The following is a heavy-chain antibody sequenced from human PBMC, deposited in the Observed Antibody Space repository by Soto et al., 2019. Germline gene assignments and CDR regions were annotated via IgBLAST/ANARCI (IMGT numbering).Heavy chain of an antibody. D-gene: IGHD6-13*01. V-gene: IGHV3-33*06. CDR3: AKEGRVGYSTRIFRRDNWFAP. J-gene: IGHJ5*02. CDR2: ILYDGSNQ. Sequence: QVQLVESGGGVVQPGRSLRLSCAAFGFTFSSYAMHWVRQAPGKGLEWVAAILYDGSNQYYADAVKGRFTISRDNSKNTLYLQMNSLRVEDTAVYYCAKEGRVGYSTRIFRRDNWFAPWGQGTPVTVSS. CDR1: GFTFSSYA.